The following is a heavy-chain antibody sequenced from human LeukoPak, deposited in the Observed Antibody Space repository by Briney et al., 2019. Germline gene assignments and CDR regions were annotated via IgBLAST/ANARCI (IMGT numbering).Heavy chain of an antibody. Sequence: PSETLSLTCAVYGGSFSGYYWSWIRQPPGKGLEWIGEINHSGSTNYNPSLKSRVTISVDTSKNQFSLRLSSVTAADTAVYYCAREGTCGGSCYDHNAFDIWGQGTMVTVSS. J-gene: IGHJ3*02. CDR3: AREGTCGGSCYDHNAFDI. CDR1: GGSFSGYY. V-gene: IGHV4-34*01. CDR2: INHSGST. D-gene: IGHD2-15*01.